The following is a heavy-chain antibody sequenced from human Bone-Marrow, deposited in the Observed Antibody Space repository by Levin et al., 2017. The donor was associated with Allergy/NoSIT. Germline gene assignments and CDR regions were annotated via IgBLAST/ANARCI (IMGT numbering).Heavy chain of an antibody. V-gene: IGHV1-24*01. CDR2: FLPEDGET. D-gene: IGHD2-2*01. J-gene: IGHJ5*02. Sequence: ASVKVSCKVSGHTLTELSMHWVRQAPGKGLEWMGGFLPEDGETIYAQKFQGRVTMTEDTSTDTAYMELSSLRSEDTAVYDCAALEGTGRPYANIWFDPWGQGTLVTVSS. CDR1: GHTLTELS. CDR3: AALEGTGRPYANIWFDP.